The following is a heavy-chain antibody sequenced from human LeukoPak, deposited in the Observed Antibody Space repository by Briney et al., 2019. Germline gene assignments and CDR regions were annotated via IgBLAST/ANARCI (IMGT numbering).Heavy chain of an antibody. CDR3: ARAPRETMTWYFDL. Sequence: TSETLSLTCAVSGYSISSGYYWGCIRQPPGKGLEWVGSIYHSGSTYYNPSPRSRVTISVDTSKNQFSLKLSSVTAADTAVYYCARAPRETMTWYFDLWGRGTLVTVSS. V-gene: IGHV4-38-2*01. J-gene: IGHJ2*01. CDR2: IYHSGST. CDR1: GYSISSGYY. D-gene: IGHD3-22*01.